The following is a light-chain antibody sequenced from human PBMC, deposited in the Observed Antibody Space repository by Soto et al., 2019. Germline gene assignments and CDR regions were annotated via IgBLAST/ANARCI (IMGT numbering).Light chain of an antibody. V-gene: IGKV3D-20*02. J-gene: IGKJ4*01. CDR3: QQCSSWPLT. Sequence: IDLTQSPGTMSLSPRERATLSCRASHRVSSSYLAWYQQKPGQAPRLLIYGASSRATDIPDRYSGSGSGTDFTLTISSLEPEDFAIYYCQQCSSWPLTFGGGTKVDIK. CDR2: GAS. CDR1: HRVSSSY.